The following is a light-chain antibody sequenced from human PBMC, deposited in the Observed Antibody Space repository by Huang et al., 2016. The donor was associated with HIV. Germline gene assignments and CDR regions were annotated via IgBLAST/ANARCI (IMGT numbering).Light chain of an antibody. CDR2: DSS. Sequence: IVMTQSPATLSVSPGERATLSCRASQSVSSNLAWYQHKPGQAPSLLIYDSSVRATGIPARFTGSGSGTEFTLTISSLQSEDFAIYYCLQYNNWPPEYTFGQGTKLEIK. CDR3: LQYNNWPPEYT. CDR1: QSVSSN. J-gene: IGKJ2*01. V-gene: IGKV3-15*01.